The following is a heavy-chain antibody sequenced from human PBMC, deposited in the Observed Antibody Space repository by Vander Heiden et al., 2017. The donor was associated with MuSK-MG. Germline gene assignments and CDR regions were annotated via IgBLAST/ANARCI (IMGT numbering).Heavy chain of an antibody. CDR3: ARRPSYCGGDCYSELYYYYYGMDV. Sequence: EIYHSGSTNYNPSLKSRVTISVDKSKNQFSLKLSSVTAADTAVYYCARRPSYCGGDCYSELYYYYYGMDVWGQGTTVTVSS. D-gene: IGHD2-21*02. J-gene: IGHJ6*02. CDR2: IYHSGST. V-gene: IGHV4-4*02.